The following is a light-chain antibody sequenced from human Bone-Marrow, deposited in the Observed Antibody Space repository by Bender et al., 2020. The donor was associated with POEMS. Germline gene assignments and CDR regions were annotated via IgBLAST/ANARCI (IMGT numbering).Light chain of an antibody. J-gene: IGLJ2*01. V-gene: IGLV2-14*01. CDR1: SSDVGGYNY. CDR2: DVS. CDR3: QTWGIGPVA. Sequence: QSALTQPASVSGSPGQSITISCTGTSSDVGGYNYVSWYQQHPGKAPKLMISDVSKRPSGVPDRFSGSSSGAERYLTISNLQAEDEAHYYCQTWGIGPVAFGGGTKLSVL.